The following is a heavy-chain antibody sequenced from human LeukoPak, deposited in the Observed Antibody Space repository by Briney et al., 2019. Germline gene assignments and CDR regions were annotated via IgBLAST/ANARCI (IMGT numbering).Heavy chain of an antibody. CDR1: GYSFTDHW. D-gene: IGHD6-19*01. CDR3: ARGDNSGWYFFDY. J-gene: IGHJ4*02. Sequence: GESLKISCKASGYSFTDHWIGWVGQMPGKGLEWMGIIYPGDSDTRYSPSFQGQVTISADKSISTAYLQWSTLQAPDTAMYYCARGDNSGWYFFDYWGQGTLVTVSS. CDR2: IYPGDSDT. V-gene: IGHV5-51*01.